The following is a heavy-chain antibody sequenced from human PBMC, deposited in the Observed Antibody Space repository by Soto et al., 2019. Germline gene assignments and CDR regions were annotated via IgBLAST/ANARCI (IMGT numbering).Heavy chain of an antibody. CDR3: ARGVVVVPAAILWFDP. CDR2: SYHSGST. Sequence: SETLSLTCAVSGGSISSGGYSWSWIRQPPGKGLEWIGYSYHSGSTYYNPSLKRRVTISVDRSKNQFSLKLSSVTAADTAVYYWARGVVVVPAAILWFDPWGQGTQVTVSS. V-gene: IGHV4-30-2*01. D-gene: IGHD2-2*02. CDR1: GGSISSGGYS. J-gene: IGHJ5*02.